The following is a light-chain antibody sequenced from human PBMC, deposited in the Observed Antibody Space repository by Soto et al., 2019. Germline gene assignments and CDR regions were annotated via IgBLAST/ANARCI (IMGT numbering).Light chain of an antibody. CDR3: QQYNQWPVT. Sequence: EIVMTQAPVTLSVSPGDRVTLTCRARQSVSRHLAWYQQKPGQTPRILIYGASTRATGIPARFSGSGSGPEVTLTISSLQSEDCAVYYCQQYNQWPVTCGGGTKVEIK. CDR2: GAS. CDR1: QSVSRH. V-gene: IGKV3-15*01. J-gene: IGKJ4*02.